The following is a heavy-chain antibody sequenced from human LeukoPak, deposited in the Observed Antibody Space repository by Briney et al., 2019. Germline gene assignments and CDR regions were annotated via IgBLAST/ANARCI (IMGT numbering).Heavy chain of an antibody. Sequence: ASVKVSCKASGYTFTSYGISWVRQAPGQGLEWMGWISAYNGNTNYAQKLQGRVTMTTDTSTSTAYMEVRSLRYDDTAVYYCARVGVGRGESSSWYFLVDYWGQGTLVTVSS. D-gene: IGHD6-13*01. J-gene: IGHJ4*02. CDR1: GYTFTSYG. CDR3: ARVGVGRGESSSWYFLVDY. CDR2: ISAYNGNT. V-gene: IGHV1-18*01.